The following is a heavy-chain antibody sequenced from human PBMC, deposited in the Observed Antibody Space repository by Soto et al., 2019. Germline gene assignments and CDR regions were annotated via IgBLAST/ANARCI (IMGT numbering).Heavy chain of an antibody. D-gene: IGHD3-10*01. CDR1: GFTFSNYE. V-gene: IGHV3-48*03. CDR3: ARNCAGTDYYGSNSCSRNWFDP. CDR2: ISGSGSAI. J-gene: IGHJ5*02. Sequence: LRLSCAASGFTFSNYEMNWVRQAPGEGLEWISYISGSGSAIYYADSVRGRFTISRDNARNSLYLQMNSLRAADTAMYYCARNCAGTDYYGSNSCSRNWFDPWGQGTLVTVSS.